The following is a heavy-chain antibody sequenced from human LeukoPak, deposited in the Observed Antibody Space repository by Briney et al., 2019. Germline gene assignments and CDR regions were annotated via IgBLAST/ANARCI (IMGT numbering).Heavy chain of an antibody. CDR1: GITLSNYG. J-gene: IGHJ4*02. CDR2: ISDRGSRT. CDR3: AKRGIVIRVILVGFHKEAYYFDS. V-gene: IGHV3-23*01. Sequence: PAGGSLRLSCAVSGITLSNYGMSWVRQAPGKGLEWVAGISDRGSRTNYADSMKGCFTTSTDHPKNTLYLQMNSLRAEDTAGYFCAKRGIVIRVILVGFHKEAYYFDSWGQGALVTVSS. D-gene: IGHD3-16*01.